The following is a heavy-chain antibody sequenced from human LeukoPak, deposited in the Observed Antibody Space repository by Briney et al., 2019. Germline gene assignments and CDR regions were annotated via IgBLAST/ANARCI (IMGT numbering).Heavy chain of an antibody. Sequence: GGSLRLSCAASGFTFSSYAMNWVRQAPGKGLEWVSIISGSGDNTYYTDSVKGRFTISRDNAKNSLYLQMNSLRAEDTAVYYCARDCSGGSCYENDPDYWGQGTLVTVSS. CDR3: ARDCSGGSCYENDPDY. CDR2: ISGSGDNT. V-gene: IGHV3-23*01. J-gene: IGHJ4*02. CDR1: GFTFSSYA. D-gene: IGHD2-15*01.